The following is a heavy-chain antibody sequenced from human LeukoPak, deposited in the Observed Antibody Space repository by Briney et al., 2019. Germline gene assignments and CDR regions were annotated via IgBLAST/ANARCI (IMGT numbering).Heavy chain of an antibody. CDR1: GFTFDDYA. Sequence: HSGGSLRLSCAASGFTFDDYAMHWVRQAPGKGLEWVSGISWNSGSIGYADSVKGRFTISRDTAKNSLYLQMNSLRAEDTAVYYCAREAVSGSYDYWGQGTLVTVSS. V-gene: IGHV3-9*01. J-gene: IGHJ4*02. CDR2: ISWNSGSI. CDR3: AREAVSGSYDY. D-gene: IGHD1-26*01.